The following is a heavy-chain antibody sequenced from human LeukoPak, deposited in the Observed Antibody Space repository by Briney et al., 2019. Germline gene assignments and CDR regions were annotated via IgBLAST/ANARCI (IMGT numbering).Heavy chain of an antibody. D-gene: IGHD1-26*01. J-gene: IGHJ3*02. Sequence: PSQTLSLTCTVSGGSISSYYWSWIRQPPGKGLEWIGYIYYSGSTNYIPSLKSRVTISVDTSQNQFSLKLSSVTASDTAVYYCARESGTKRAFDIWGQGTMVTVSS. CDR2: IYYSGST. V-gene: IGHV4-59*01. CDR1: GGSISSYY. CDR3: ARESGTKRAFDI.